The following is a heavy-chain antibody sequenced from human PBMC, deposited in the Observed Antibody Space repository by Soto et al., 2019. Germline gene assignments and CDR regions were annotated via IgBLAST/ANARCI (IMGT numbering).Heavy chain of an antibody. CDR3: ARGSFYDFWSGYYLDFDY. CDR1: GYTFTGYY. CDR2: INPNSGGT. V-gene: IGHV1-2*04. J-gene: IGHJ4*02. D-gene: IGHD3-3*01. Sequence: GASVKVSFKASGYTFTGYYMHWVRQAPGQGLEWMGWINPNSGGTNYAQKFQGWVTMTRDTSISTAYMELSRLRSDDTAVYYCARGSFYDFWSGYYLDFDYWGQGTLVTVSS.